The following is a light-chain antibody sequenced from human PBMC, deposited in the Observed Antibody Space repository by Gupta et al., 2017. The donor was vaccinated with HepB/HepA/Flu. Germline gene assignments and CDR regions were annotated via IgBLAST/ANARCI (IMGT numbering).Light chain of an antibody. CDR1: ALPKQY. Sequence: SYELTQTHSVSVSPGQTDRLPCSGDALPKQYGYWYQQKPGQAPVLVIYKDSERPSGIPERFSGSSSGTTVTVTISRVQAEDEADYYCQSGDSSGTYWVFGGGTKLTVL. CDR3: QSGDSSGTYWV. J-gene: IGLJ3*02. CDR2: KDS. V-gene: IGLV3-25*03.